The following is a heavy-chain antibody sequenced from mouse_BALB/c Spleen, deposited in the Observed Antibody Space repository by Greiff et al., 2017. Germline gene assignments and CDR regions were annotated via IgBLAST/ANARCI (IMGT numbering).Heavy chain of an antibody. CDR3: ARWLLPFDY. CDR2: IDTSDSYT. D-gene: IGHD2-3*01. V-gene: IGHV1-69*01. J-gene: IGHJ2*01. Sequence: QVQLQQSGAELVMPGASVKMSCKASGYTFTDYWMHWVKQRPGQGLEWIGAIDTSDSYTSYNQKFKGKATLTVDESSSTAYMQLSSLTSEDSAVYYCARWLLPFDYWGQGTTLTVSS. CDR1: GYTFTDYW.